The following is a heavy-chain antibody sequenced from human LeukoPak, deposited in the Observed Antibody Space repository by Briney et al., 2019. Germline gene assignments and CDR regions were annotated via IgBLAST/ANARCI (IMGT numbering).Heavy chain of an antibody. CDR1: GGSFSGYY. CDR2: INHSGST. V-gene: IGHV4-34*01. CDR3: ARDPYAPDY. D-gene: IGHD4-17*01. Sequence: SETLSLTCAVYGGSFSGYYGSWIRQPPGKGLEWIGEINHSGSTNYNPSLKSRVTISVDTSKNQFSLKLSSVTAADTAVYYCARDPYAPDYWGQGTLVTVSS. J-gene: IGHJ4*02.